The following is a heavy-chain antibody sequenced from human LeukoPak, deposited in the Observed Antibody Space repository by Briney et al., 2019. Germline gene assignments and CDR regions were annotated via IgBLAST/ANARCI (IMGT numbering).Heavy chain of an antibody. Sequence: ASVKVSCKASGYTFTSYYMHWVRQAPGQGLGWMGIINPSGGSTSYAQKFQGRVTMTRDTSTSTVYMELSSLSSEDTAVYYCARGGRERYSSGWTDAFDIWGQGTMVTVSS. CDR1: GYTFTSYY. V-gene: IGHV1-46*01. D-gene: IGHD6-19*01. J-gene: IGHJ3*02. CDR2: INPSGGST. CDR3: ARGGRERYSSGWTDAFDI.